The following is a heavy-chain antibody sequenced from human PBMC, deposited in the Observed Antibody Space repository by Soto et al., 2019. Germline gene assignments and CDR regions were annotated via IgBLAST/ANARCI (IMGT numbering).Heavy chain of an antibody. V-gene: IGHV3-23*01. J-gene: IGHJ1*01. CDR2: ISGNGRVT. CDR3: ANRGDDIKFFQH. CDR1: GLTFSHNA. Sequence: EVHLLESGGGLVQPGGSLRLSCAASGLTFSHNAMSWVRQAPGKGLEWVSTISGNGRVTYYTDSVKGRFTISRDSSKNTVYMQMNSLRAEDTAVYYCANRGDDIKFFQHWGQGTLVTVSS. D-gene: IGHD2-21*02.